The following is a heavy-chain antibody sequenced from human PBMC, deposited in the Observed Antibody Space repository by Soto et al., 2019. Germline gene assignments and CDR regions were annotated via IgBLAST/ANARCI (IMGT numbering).Heavy chain of an antibody. CDR2: IYFSGST. J-gene: IGHJ5*02. V-gene: IGHV4-31*03. D-gene: IGHD3-10*01. CDR3: ERITGFFRGVTELNCFVL. Sequence: PSKNIYLTCTVSGASINSGGYYWSWIRQLPGKGLEWIGYIYFSGSTYYNPSLESRVTISLDTSQNQFSLKLSSVTAADMAVYYCERITGFFRGVTELNCFVLWRQVPLPTVS. CDR1: GASINSGGYY.